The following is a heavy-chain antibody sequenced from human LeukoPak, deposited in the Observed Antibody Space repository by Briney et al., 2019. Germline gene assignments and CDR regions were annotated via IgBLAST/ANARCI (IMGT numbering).Heavy chain of an antibody. CDR1: EDTFSTIA. V-gene: IGHV1-69*06. J-gene: IGHJ4*02. CDR3: AREISYSSGWHTTPFDY. Sequence: GASVKVSCKTSEDTFSTIAISWVRQAPGQGLVWMGGIIPIFVAANYAQKFQGRVTITADKSTSTAYMELSSLRSEDTAVYYCAREISYSSGWHTTPFDYWGQGTLVTVSS. CDR2: IIPIFVAA. D-gene: IGHD6-19*01.